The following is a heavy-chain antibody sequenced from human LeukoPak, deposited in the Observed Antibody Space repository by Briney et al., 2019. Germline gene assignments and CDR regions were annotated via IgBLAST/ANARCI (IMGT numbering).Heavy chain of an antibody. J-gene: IGHJ6*03. Sequence: KTSETLSLTCTVSGGSISSGSYYWGWIRQPPGKGLEWIGGIYYSGSTYYNPSLKSRVTISVDTSKNQFSLKLSSVTAADTAVYYCARGYSSSWYGGYMDVWGKGTTVTVSS. CDR2: IYYSGST. CDR3: ARGYSSSWYGGYMDV. D-gene: IGHD6-13*01. CDR1: GGSISSGSYY. V-gene: IGHV4-39*07.